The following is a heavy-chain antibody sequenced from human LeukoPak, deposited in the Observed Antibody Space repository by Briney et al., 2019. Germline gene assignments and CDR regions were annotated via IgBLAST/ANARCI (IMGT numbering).Heavy chain of an antibody. CDR2: IKQEGSEK. CDR1: GFTFSSYW. CDR3: ARSVDIDY. Sequence: PGGSLRLSCAASGFTFSSYWMSWVRQAPGKGLEGVANIKQEGSEKYHVDSVKGRSTISRDNAKNSLYLQMNSLRAEDTAVYYCARSVDIDYWGQGTLVTVSS. J-gene: IGHJ4*02. D-gene: IGHD5-12*01. V-gene: IGHV3-7*03.